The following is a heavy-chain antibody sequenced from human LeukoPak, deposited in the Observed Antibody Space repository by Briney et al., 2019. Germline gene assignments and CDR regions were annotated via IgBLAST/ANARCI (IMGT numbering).Heavy chain of an antibody. Sequence: SETLSLTCAVSGGSISRSIWWTWVRQPPGKGLEWIGEIYHDGSTNYKSSLKSRVTISVDKSKNQFSLKLSSVTAADTAVYYCAGLGGVAARTPLWRRPFYYMDVWGKGTTVTVSS. J-gene: IGHJ6*03. CDR2: IYHDGST. CDR1: GGSISRSIW. CDR3: AGLGGVAARTPLWRRPFYYMDV. D-gene: IGHD6-6*01. V-gene: IGHV4-4*02.